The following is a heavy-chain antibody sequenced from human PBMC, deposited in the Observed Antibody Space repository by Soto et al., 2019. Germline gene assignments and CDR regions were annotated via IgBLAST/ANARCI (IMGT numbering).Heavy chain of an antibody. CDR3: ARDQPEYFTSIGGNNWFDP. D-gene: IGHD3-16*01. J-gene: IGHJ5*02. CDR1: GGSISSGGYY. V-gene: IGHV4-31*03. Sequence: QVQLQESGPGLVKPSQTLSLTCTVSGGSISSGGYYWSWIRQHPGKGLEWIGYIYYSGSTYYNPSLKSRVTISVDTSKNQFSLKLSSVTAADTAVYYCARDQPEYFTSIGGNNWFDPWGQGTLVTVST. CDR2: IYYSGST.